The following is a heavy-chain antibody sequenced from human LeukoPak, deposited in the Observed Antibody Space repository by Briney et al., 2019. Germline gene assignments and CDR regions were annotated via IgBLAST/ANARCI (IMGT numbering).Heavy chain of an antibody. Sequence: SETLSLTCTVSGVSISSYYWSWIRQPAGKGLEWIGRIYTSGSTNYNPSLKSRVTMSVDTSKNQFSLKLSSVTAADTAVYYCARDLPLWFGESSDAFDIWGQGTMVTVSS. V-gene: IGHV4-4*07. CDR3: ARDLPLWFGESSDAFDI. J-gene: IGHJ3*02. CDR1: GVSISSYY. D-gene: IGHD3-10*01. CDR2: IYTSGST.